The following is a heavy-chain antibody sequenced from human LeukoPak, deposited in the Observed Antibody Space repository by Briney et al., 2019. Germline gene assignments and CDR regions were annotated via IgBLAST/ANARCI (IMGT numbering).Heavy chain of an antibody. J-gene: IGHJ4*02. CDR2: IYSGGST. D-gene: IGHD3-22*01. CDR1: GLNVSSNY. V-gene: IGHV3-66*01. CDR3: AGEYYYDSSGKLTDY. Sequence: GGSLRLSCAASGLNVSSNYMSWVRQAPGKGLEWVSLIYSGGSTYYADSVKGRFTISRDNSKNTLHLQMNSLRAEDTAVYYCAGEYYYDSSGKLTDYWGQGTLVTVSS.